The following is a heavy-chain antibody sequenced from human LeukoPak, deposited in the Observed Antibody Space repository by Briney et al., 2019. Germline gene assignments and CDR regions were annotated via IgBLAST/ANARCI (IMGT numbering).Heavy chain of an antibody. Sequence: PGGSLRLSCAACGFTVSSNYMSWVRQAPGKGLEWVSVIYTGNSTTYYADSVKGRFTISRDNSKNTLYLQMNNLRAEDTAVYYCARATGLDFDSWGQGTLVTVSS. CDR2: IYTGNSTT. D-gene: IGHD3/OR15-3a*01. CDR1: GFTVSSNY. CDR3: ARATGLDFDS. J-gene: IGHJ4*02. V-gene: IGHV3-53*01.